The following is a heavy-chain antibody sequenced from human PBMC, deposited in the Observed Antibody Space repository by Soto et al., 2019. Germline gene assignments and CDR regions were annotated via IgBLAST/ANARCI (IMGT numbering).Heavy chain of an antibody. Sequence: SETLSLTCTVSGGSISSYYWSWIRQPPGKGLEWIGYLYHSGSTNYNPSLKSRVTISLDTSRNQFSLKLTSVTAADTAVYYCAVGRPRSSSYYYYYMDVWGKGTTVTVSS. J-gene: IGHJ6*03. D-gene: IGHD1-26*01. CDR2: LYHSGST. CDR1: GGSISSYY. V-gene: IGHV4-59*01. CDR3: AVGRPRSSSYYYYYMDV.